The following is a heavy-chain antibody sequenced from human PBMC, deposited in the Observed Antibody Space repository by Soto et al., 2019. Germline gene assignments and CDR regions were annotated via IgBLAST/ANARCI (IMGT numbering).Heavy chain of an antibody. J-gene: IGHJ3*02. CDR1: GGSISSYY. Sequence: SETLSLTCTVSGGSISSYYWSWIRQPPGKGLEWIAYIHYSGSTDYNPSLKSRVTISGDTSKRQFSLKLSSVTAADTAVYYCARADRTGDWLNAFDIWGQGTMVTVS. V-gene: IGHV4-59*01. D-gene: IGHD3-9*01. CDR2: IHYSGST. CDR3: ARADRTGDWLNAFDI.